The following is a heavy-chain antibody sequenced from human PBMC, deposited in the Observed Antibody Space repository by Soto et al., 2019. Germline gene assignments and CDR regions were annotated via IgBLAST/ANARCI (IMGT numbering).Heavy chain of an antibody. Sequence: GGSLSLSCAASGFTVSSNYMSWVRQAPGKGLEWVSVIYSGGSTYYADSVKGRFTISRDNSKNTLYLQMNSLRAEDTAVYYCASSINFGVVITYGMDVWGQGTTVTVSS. CDR1: GFTVSSNY. CDR3: ASSINFGVVITYGMDV. V-gene: IGHV3-53*01. CDR2: IYSGGST. J-gene: IGHJ6*02. D-gene: IGHD3-3*01.